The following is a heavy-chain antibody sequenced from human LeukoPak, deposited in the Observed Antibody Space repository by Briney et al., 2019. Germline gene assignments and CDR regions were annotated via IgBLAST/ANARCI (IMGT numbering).Heavy chain of an antibody. D-gene: IGHD6-6*01. Sequence: GGSLRLSCAAAGFTFSSYAMSWVRQAPGKGLEWVSVISGSGGSTYYADSVKGRFTISRDNSKNTLYLQMNSLRAEDTAVYYCAKSIAARTHTGDYWGQGTLVTVSS. CDR3: AKSIAARTHTGDY. CDR1: GFTFSSYA. CDR2: ISGSGGST. V-gene: IGHV3-23*01. J-gene: IGHJ4*02.